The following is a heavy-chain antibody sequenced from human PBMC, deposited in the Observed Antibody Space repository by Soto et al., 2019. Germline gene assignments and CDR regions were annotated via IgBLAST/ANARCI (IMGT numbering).Heavy chain of an antibody. CDR3: ARGSEWLRFPFDY. V-gene: IGHV1-2*02. D-gene: IGHD5-12*01. J-gene: IGHJ4*02. CDR2: INPNSGGT. Sequence: ASVKVSCKASGYSFTDHYMHWVRQAPGQGLEWMGWINPNSGGTKSAQQFQGSVTMTTDTSTSTAYMELRSLRSDDTAVYYCARGSEWLRFPFDYWGQGTLVTVSS. CDR1: GYSFTDHY.